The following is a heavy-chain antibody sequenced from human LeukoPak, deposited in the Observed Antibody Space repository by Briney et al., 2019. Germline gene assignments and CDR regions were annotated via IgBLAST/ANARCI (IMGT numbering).Heavy chain of an antibody. V-gene: IGHV4-38-2*02. J-gene: IGHJ4*02. CDR1: GYSISSGYY. CDR3: ARLRAHAYNYGFDY. Sequence: PSETLSLTCTVSGYSISSGYYWSWIRQPPGKGLEWIGEITHSGSTTYNPSLKSRFTISVDTSKNQFSLRLSSVTAADTAVYFCARLRAHAYNYGFDYWGQGALVTVSS. D-gene: IGHD5-24*01. CDR2: ITHSGST.